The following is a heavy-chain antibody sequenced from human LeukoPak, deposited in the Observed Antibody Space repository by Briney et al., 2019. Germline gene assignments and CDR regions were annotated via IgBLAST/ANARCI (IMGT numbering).Heavy chain of an antibody. J-gene: IGHJ3*02. D-gene: IGHD2-8*01. CDR2: ISWDGGST. CDR1: GFTFDDYA. V-gene: IGHV3-43D*04. Sequence: PGGSLRLSCAASGFTFDDYAMHWVRQAPGKGLEWVSLISWDGGSTYYADSVKGRLTISRDNAKNSLYLQMNSLRAEDTAVYYCARDLTEDIVLMMYAIRAFDIWGQGTMVTVSS. CDR3: ARDLTEDIVLMMYAIRAFDI.